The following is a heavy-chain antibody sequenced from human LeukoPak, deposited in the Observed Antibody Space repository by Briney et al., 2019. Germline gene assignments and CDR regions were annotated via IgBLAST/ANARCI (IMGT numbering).Heavy chain of an antibody. Sequence: PGGSLRLSCAASGFTFSSYAMSWVRQAPGKGLEWVSAISGSGGSTYYADSVKGRFTISRDNSKNTLYLQMNSLRAEDTAVYYCAKLSARYSYDSSGYRPYGMDVWGQGTTVTVSS. CDR2: ISGSGGST. J-gene: IGHJ6*02. CDR3: AKLSARYSYDSSGYRPYGMDV. D-gene: IGHD3-22*01. V-gene: IGHV3-23*01. CDR1: GFTFSSYA.